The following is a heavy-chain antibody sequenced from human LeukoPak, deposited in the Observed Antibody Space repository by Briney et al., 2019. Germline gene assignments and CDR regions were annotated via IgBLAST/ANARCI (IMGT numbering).Heavy chain of an antibody. J-gene: IGHJ3*02. CDR3: ARVGRRPYDAFDM. D-gene: IGHD1-1*01. CDR1: GYTFTSHY. Sequence: GASLKVSCKASGYTFTSHYMHWVRQAPGQAPEWMERIDPSGGSASYAQKLQGRVTMTRDTSTSTIYMELSSLRSEDTAVYYCARVGRRPYDAFDMWGQGTMVTVSS. CDR2: IDPSGGSA. V-gene: IGHV1-46*04.